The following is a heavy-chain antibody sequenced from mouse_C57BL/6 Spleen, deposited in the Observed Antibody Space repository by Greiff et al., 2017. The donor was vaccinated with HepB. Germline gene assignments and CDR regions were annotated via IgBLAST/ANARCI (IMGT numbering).Heavy chain of an antibody. D-gene: IGHD2-5*01. J-gene: IGHJ4*01. CDR2: IYPGSGST. V-gene: IGHV1-55*01. CDR1: GYTFTSYW. CDR3: ERSGYSNQYAMDY. Sequence: VQLQQSGAELVKPGASVKMSCKASGYTFTSYWITWVKQRPGQGLEWIGDIYPGSGSTNYNEKFKSKATLTVDTSSSTAYMQLSSLTSEDSAVYYCERSGYSNQYAMDYWGQGTSVTVSS.